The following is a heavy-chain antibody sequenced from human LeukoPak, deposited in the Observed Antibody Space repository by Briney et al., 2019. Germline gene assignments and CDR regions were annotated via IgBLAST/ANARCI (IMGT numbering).Heavy chain of an antibody. V-gene: IGHV3-30*18. Sequence: GGALRLSCAASGFTFSSYGMHWVRHAPGKGLEWVAVISYDGSNKYYADSVKGRFTISRDNSKNTLYLQMNSLRAEDTAVYYCAKPNYDILTGFRFFDYWGQGTLVTVSS. J-gene: IGHJ4*02. CDR1: GFTFSSYG. CDR3: AKPNYDILTGFRFFDY. CDR2: ISYDGSNK. D-gene: IGHD3-9*01.